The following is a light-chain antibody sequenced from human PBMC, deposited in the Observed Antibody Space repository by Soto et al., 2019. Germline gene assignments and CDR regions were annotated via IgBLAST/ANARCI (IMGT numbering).Light chain of an antibody. CDR3: LQYDTSPLA. CDR2: GAS. CDR1: QRVNSNY. J-gene: IGKJ1*01. V-gene: IGKV3-20*01. Sequence: EIVLTQSPGTLSLSPGERDTLSCRASQRVNSNYLAWYQQKPGQGPRLLMYGASSRASGIPDRFSGSGSGTDFTFTISRLEHEDFGVYYCLQYDTSPLAFGEGTNVETK.